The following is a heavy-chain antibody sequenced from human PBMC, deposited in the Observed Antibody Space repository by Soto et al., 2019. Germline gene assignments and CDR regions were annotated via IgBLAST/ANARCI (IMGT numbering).Heavy chain of an antibody. J-gene: IGHJ4*02. CDR2: ISTDGSNK. CDR3: ARDDEGGSDCDLGY. Sequence: QVQLVESGGGVVQPGRSLRLSCAVSGFTFSSHAMHWVRQAPGKGLEWVTLISTDGSNKYYADSVKGRFTTSRDNAKNTIYLEVTSLGVEDTAVYYCARDDEGGSDCDLGYWGQGALVTVAS. D-gene: IGHD1-26*01. CDR1: GFTFSSHA. V-gene: IGHV3-30-3*01.